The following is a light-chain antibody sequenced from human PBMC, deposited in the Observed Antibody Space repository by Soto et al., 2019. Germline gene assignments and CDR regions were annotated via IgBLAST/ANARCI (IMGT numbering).Light chain of an antibody. Sequence: DIQMTQSPSAMSASVGDRVTITCQASQNINNYLNWYQQKPGRAPKLLIYDASNLEAGVPSRFRGSGSGTDFTFTISRLQPEDIATYYCQQYENLPTFGQGTRLEIK. J-gene: IGKJ5*01. CDR3: QQYENLPT. CDR2: DAS. CDR1: QNINNY. V-gene: IGKV1-33*01.